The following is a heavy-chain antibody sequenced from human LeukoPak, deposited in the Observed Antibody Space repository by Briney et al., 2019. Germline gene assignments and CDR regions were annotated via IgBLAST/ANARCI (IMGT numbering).Heavy chain of an antibody. V-gene: IGHV4-31*03. J-gene: IGHJ4*02. CDR3: ARAGNSGYWFDY. Sequence: PSVTLSLTCSVSSVSIDSESYYWSWIRQHPGKGLEWIGYIYYSGATYYNPSLQSRLTISVDTSQNQFSVRLNSVTAADTAVYYCARAGNSGYWFDYWGQGSVVTVSS. CDR1: SVSIDSESYY. D-gene: IGHD3-22*01. CDR2: IYYSGAT.